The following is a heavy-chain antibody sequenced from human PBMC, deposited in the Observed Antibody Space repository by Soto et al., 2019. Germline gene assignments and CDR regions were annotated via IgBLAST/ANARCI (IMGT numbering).Heavy chain of an antibody. CDR1: GYTFSSYA. CDR2: IIPIFGTA. CDR3: ARFPPTDYGDPYYYYGMDV. V-gene: IGHV1-69*13. J-gene: IGHJ6*02. Sequence: QVQLVQSGAEVKKPGASVKVSCKASGYTFSSYAISWVRQAPGQGLEWMGGIIPIFGTANYAQKFQGRVTITADKSTSTAYMELSSLRSEDTAVYYCARFPPTDYGDPYYYYGMDVWGQGTTVTVSS. D-gene: IGHD4-17*01.